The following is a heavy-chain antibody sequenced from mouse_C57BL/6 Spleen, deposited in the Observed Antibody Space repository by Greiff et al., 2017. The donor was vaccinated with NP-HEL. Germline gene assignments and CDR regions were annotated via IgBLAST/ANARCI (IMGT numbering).Heavy chain of an antibody. CDR1: GSTFTDYA. CDR2: IDPEPGGP. CDR3: TRHHSYGSSYGDY. Sequence: QVQLKESGAELVRPGASVTLSCKASGSTFTDYAMHWVKQPPVHGLEWIGAIDPEPGGPAYNQKFKGKAILTADKSSSTAYMELRSLTSEDSAVYYCTRHHSYGSSYGDYWGQGTTLTVSS. V-gene: IGHV1-15*01. D-gene: IGHD1-1*01. J-gene: IGHJ2*01.